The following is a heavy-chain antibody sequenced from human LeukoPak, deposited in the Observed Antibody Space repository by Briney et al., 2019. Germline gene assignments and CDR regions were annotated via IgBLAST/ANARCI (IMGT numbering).Heavy chain of an antibody. D-gene: IGHD3-22*01. CDR2: IYHSGYT. CDR1: GASISTGTSY. V-gene: IGHV4-39*02. J-gene: IGHJ2*01. Sequence: SETLSLTCNVSGASISTGTSYWGWIRQPPGRGLEWIGSIYHSGYTYYNPSLKSRVTISVDTSKNQFSLKLSSLTAADTAVYYCVRDTQTYYFDSGGLGHFDFWGRGTLVTVSS. CDR3: VRDTQTYYFDSGGLGHFDF.